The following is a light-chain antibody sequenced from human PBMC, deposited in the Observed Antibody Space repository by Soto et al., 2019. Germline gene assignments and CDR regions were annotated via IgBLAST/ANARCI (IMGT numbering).Light chain of an antibody. Sequence: QSALTQPASVSGSPGQSITISCTGTSSDVGGYNYVSWYQQHPGKAPKLMIYEVSNRPSGVSNRFSGSKSGNTASLTISGXXXXXXXXXXCSSYTSSSTRVFGTGTKLTVL. V-gene: IGLV2-14*01. CDR1: SSDVGGYNY. CDR2: EVS. CDR3: SSYTSSSTRV. J-gene: IGLJ1*01.